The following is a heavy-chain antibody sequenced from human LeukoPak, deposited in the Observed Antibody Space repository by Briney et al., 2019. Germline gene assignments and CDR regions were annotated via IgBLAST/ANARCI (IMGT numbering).Heavy chain of an antibody. Sequence: SETLSLTCAGYAGSFSGYYWSWIRQPPGKGLEWIGEINHSGSTNYNPSLKSRVTISVDTSKNQFSLKLSSVTAADTAVYYCARIRGYSGYDYGRGGDYWGQGTLVTVSS. J-gene: IGHJ4*02. CDR3: ARIRGYSGYDYGRGGDY. CDR2: INHSGST. D-gene: IGHD5-12*01. V-gene: IGHV4-34*01. CDR1: AGSFSGYY.